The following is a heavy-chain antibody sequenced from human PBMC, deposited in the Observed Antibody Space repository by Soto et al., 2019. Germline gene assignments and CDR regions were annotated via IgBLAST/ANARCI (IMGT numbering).Heavy chain of an antibody. V-gene: IGHV4-30-4*01. J-gene: IGHJ6*02. CDR2: IYYSGST. CDR1: GGSISSGDYY. Sequence: SETLSLTCTVSGGSISSGDYYWSWIRQPPGKGLEWIGYIYYSGSTYYNPSLKSRVTISVDTSKNQFSLKLSSVTAADTAVYYCARGFSRSDREYYYYGMDVWGQGTTVTVSS. D-gene: IGHD1-26*01. CDR3: ARGFSRSDREYYYYGMDV.